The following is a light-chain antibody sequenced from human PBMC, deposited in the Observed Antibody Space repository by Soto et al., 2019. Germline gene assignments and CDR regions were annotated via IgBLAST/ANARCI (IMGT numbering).Light chain of an antibody. CDR2: DAS. Sequence: EIVLTHSPATLSLSPWEIATLSCGASQSVSSYLAWYQQKPGQAPRLLIYDASNRATGIPARFSGSGSGTDFTPTISSLEPEDFAVYYCQQRSNCPITFGHGTRLEIK. CDR1: QSVSSY. J-gene: IGKJ5*01. V-gene: IGKV3-11*01. CDR3: QQRSNCPIT.